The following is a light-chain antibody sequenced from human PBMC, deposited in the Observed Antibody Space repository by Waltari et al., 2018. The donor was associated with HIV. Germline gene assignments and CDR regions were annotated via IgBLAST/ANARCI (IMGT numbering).Light chain of an antibody. CDR2: DDK. V-gene: IGLV1-51*01. CDR3: GTWDSSLSAGV. CDR1: SSNIGNNY. Sequence: QSVLTQPPSVSAAPGQKVTISCSGSSSNIGNNYVSWYQQLPGTAPKLCIYDDKKRPSGIPDRCSASKSGTSATLGITGLQTGDEADYYCGTWDSSLSAGVFGGGTKLTVL. J-gene: IGLJ3*02.